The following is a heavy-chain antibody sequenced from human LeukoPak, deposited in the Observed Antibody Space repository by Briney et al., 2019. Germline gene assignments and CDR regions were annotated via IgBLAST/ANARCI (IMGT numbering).Heavy chain of an antibody. D-gene: IGHD6-19*01. CDR1: GFTFSSYS. V-gene: IGHV3-21*01. CDR3: ARAVAVAGTSDY. Sequence: GGSLRLSCAASGFTFSSYSMNWVRQAPGKGLEWVSSSSSSSSYIYYADSVKGRFTISRDNAKNSLYLQMNSLRAEDTAVYYCARAVAVAGTSDYWGQGTLVTVSS. CDR2: SSSSSSYI. J-gene: IGHJ4*02.